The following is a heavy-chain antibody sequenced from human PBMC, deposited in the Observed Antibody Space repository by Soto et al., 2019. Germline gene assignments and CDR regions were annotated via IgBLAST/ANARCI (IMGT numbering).Heavy chain of an antibody. V-gene: IGHV4-30-2*01. CDR3: ATAPGPS. Sequence: QLQLQESGPGLVKPSQTLSLTCAVSGGSISSGGYSWSWIRQPPGKGLEWIGYIYHIGSTYYNPSHKSRVTISVDRSKNQLSLKLTCMTAAETAVSYCATAPGPSWGRGTLVTVPS. CDR2: IYHIGST. J-gene: IGHJ5*02. CDR1: GGSISSGGYS.